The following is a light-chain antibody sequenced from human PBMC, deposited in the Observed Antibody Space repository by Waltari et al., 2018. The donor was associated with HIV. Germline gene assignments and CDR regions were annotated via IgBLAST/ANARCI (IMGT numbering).Light chain of an antibody. Sequence: EIVLSQSAATLSLSPGESANLSCRASQSVSSYLAWYQQHPGQAPRLLIYDASNRATGIPARFSGSGSGTDFTLTISSLEAEDFAVYYCQQRSNWLTFGGGTKVEIK. CDR1: QSVSSY. J-gene: IGKJ4*01. V-gene: IGKV3-11*01. CDR2: DAS. CDR3: QQRSNWLT.